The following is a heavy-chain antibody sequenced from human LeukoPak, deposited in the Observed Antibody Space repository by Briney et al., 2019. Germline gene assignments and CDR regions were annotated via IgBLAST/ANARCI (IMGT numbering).Heavy chain of an antibody. CDR3: ARGGRGDGYNRRKPFDY. V-gene: IGHV7-4-1*02. CDR2: INTNTGNP. Sequence: VSVKVSCKASGYTFTSYAMNWVRQAPGQGLEWMGWINTNTGNPTYAQGFTGRFVFSLDTSVSTAYLQISSLKAEDTAVYYCARGGRGDGYNRRKPFDYWGQGTLVTVSS. D-gene: IGHD5-24*01. CDR1: GYTFTSYA. J-gene: IGHJ4*02.